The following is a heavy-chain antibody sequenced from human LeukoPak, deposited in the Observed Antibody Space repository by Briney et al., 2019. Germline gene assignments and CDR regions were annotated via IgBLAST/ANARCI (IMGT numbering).Heavy chain of an antibody. D-gene: IGHD3-10*01. V-gene: IGHV3-23*01. Sequence: GGSLRLSCAASGFTFSSYAMSWVRQAPGKGLEWVSAISGSGGSTYYADSVKGRFTISRDNSKNTLYLQMNSLRAEDTAVYYCAKDRKVRGVINAFDYWGQGTLVTVSS. CDR3: AKDRKVRGVINAFDY. J-gene: IGHJ4*02. CDR1: GFTFSSYA. CDR2: ISGSGGST.